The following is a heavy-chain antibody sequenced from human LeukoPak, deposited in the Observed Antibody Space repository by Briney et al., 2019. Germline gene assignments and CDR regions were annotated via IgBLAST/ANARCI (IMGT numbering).Heavy chain of an antibody. D-gene: IGHD2-15*01. Sequence: SETLSLTCTVSGGSISSGSYYWSWIRQPAGKGLEWIGRIYTSGSTNYNPSLKSRVTISVDTSKNQFSLKLSSVTAADTAVYYCAREELDCSGGSCCTGDLDYWGQGTLVTVSS. CDR2: IYTSGST. V-gene: IGHV4-61*02. CDR3: AREELDCSGGSCCTGDLDY. J-gene: IGHJ4*02. CDR1: GGSISSGSYY.